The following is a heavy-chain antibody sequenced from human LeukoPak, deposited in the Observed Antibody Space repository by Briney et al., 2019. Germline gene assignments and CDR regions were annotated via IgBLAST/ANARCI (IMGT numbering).Heavy chain of an antibody. Sequence: SETLSLTCAVYGGSFSSSSYYWGWIRQSPGKGLEWIGSIYYSGSTYYNPSLKSRVTISVDTSKNQFSLKLSSVTAADTAVYYCARQRGGYSGEDFDYWGQGTLVTVSS. CDR2: IYYSGST. CDR3: ARQRGGYSGEDFDY. J-gene: IGHJ4*02. CDR1: GGSFSSSSYY. V-gene: IGHV4-39*01. D-gene: IGHD1-26*01.